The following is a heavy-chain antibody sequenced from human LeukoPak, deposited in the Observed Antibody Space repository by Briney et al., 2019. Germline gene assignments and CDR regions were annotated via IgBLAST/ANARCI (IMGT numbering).Heavy chain of an antibody. CDR2: INHSGST. CDR1: GGSFSGHY. Sequence: SETLSLTCAVYGGSFSGHYWSWIRQPPGKGLEWIGEINHSGSTNYNPSLKSRVTISVDTSKNQFSLNLSSVTAADTAVYYCARRYFYYYYYMDVWGKGTTVTISS. CDR3: ARRYFYYYYYMDV. V-gene: IGHV4-34*01. J-gene: IGHJ6*03.